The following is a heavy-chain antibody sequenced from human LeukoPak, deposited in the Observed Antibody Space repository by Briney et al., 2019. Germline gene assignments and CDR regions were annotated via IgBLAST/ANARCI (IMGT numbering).Heavy chain of an antibody. D-gene: IGHD4-17*01. CDR2: INHSGST. Sequence: PSETLSLTCAVYGGSFSGYSWSWIRQPPGKGLEWIGEINHSGSTNYNPSLKSRVTISVDTSKNQFSLKLSSVTAADTAVYYCARGWGDYVFDYWGQGTLVTVSS. CDR3: ARGWGDYVFDY. J-gene: IGHJ4*02. V-gene: IGHV4-34*01. CDR1: GGSFSGYS.